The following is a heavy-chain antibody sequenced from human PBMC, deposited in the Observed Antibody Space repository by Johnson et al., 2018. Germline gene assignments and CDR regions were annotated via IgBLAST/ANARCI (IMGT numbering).Heavy chain of an antibody. Sequence: VQLVQSGGGVVQPGRSLRLSCAASGFTFSSSWMHWVCQAPEKGLEWVADIKCDGSEKYYADSVKGRFTISRDNAKNSLSLQMNSLRDEDTAVDYCTSDPGNSGYGRDVWGLGTTVTVSS. D-gene: IGHD4-23*01. V-gene: IGHV3-52*01. CDR2: IKCDGSEK. J-gene: IGHJ6*02. CDR1: GFTFSSSW. CDR3: TSDPGNSGYGRDV.